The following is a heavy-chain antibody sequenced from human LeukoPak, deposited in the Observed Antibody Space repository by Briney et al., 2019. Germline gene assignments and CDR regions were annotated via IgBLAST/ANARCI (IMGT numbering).Heavy chain of an antibody. J-gene: IGHJ5*02. Sequence: SVKVSCKASGGTFSSYAISWVRQAPGQGLEWMGRIIPIFGTANYAQKFQGRVTITADKSTSTAYMELSSLRSEDTAVYYCARDGGGSNYVWNWFDPWGQGTLVTVSS. CDR1: GGTFSSYA. V-gene: IGHV1-69*06. D-gene: IGHD4-11*01. CDR3: ARDGGGSNYVWNWFDP. CDR2: IIPIFGTA.